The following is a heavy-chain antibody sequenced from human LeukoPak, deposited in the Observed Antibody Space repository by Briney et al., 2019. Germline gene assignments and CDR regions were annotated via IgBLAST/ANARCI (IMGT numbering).Heavy chain of an antibody. V-gene: IGHV3-23*01. J-gene: IGHJ6*03. Sequence: GGSLRLSCAASGFTFSTYAMSWVRQIPGKGLEWVSAIIGSHDCTYYADSVKGPFTTSRDNAKNSLYLQMNSPRAEEMAVYYCAELGITMIGGVWGKGTTVTLSS. CDR3: AELGITMIGGV. CDR1: GFTFSTYA. D-gene: IGHD3-10*02. CDR2: IIGSHDCT.